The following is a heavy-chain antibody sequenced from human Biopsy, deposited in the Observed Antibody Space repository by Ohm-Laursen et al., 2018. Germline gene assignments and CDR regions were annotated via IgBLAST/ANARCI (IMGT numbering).Heavy chain of an antibody. J-gene: IGHJ4*02. CDR3: AKRGVERGRPLAY. D-gene: IGHD1-1*01. V-gene: IGHV1-69*13. Sequence: SVKVSCKASVGTFSSFGISWVRQAPGQGLEWMGEINSMFGTTNYAQTFQGRVTITADESTSTAYMEVSSLRSEDTAVYYCAKRGVERGRPLAYWGQGTLVTVSS. CDR1: VGTFSSFG. CDR2: INSMFGTT.